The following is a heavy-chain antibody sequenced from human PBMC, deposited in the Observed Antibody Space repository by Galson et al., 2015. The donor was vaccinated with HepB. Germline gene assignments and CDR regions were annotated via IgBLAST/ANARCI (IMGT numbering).Heavy chain of an antibody. Sequence: SVKVSCKASGGTFSSYAISWVRQAPGQGLEWMGRIIPILGIANYAQKFQGRVTITADKSTSTAYMELSSLRSEDTAVYYCAREGSQWELGLGSSGTFDPWGQGTLVTVSS. D-gene: IGHD1-26*01. V-gene: IGHV1-69*04. CDR1: GGTFSSYA. CDR2: IIPILGIA. CDR3: AREGSQWELGLGSSGTFDP. J-gene: IGHJ5*02.